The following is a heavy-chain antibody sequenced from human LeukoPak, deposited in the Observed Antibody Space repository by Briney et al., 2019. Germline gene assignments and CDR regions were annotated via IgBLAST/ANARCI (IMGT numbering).Heavy chain of an antibody. CDR1: GFTFSSYE. CDR2: ISSSGSTI. V-gene: IGHV3-48*03. Sequence: GGSLRLSCAASGFTFSSYEMNWVRQAPGKGLEWVSYISSSGSTIYYADSVKGRFTISRDNAKNSLYLQMNGLRAEDTAVYYCARGVEWHIVATTAFDIWGQGTMVTVSS. CDR3: ARGVEWHIVATTAFDI. J-gene: IGHJ3*02. D-gene: IGHD5-12*01.